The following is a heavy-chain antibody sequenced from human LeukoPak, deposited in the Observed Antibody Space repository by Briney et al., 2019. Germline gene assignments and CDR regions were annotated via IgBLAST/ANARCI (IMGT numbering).Heavy chain of an antibody. D-gene: IGHD4/OR15-4a*01. CDR3: AKDDGANVPVDY. CDR2: LRFDGSNK. CDR1: GFTFTNCG. J-gene: IGHJ4*02. Sequence: QSGGSLRLSCAASGFTFTNCGMHWVRLSPGKGLGWVAFLRFDGSNKYYSDSAKGRFTISRDTSKNMLYLQMNSLRVEDTAVYYCAKDDGANVPVDYWGQGTLVTVSS. V-gene: IGHV3-30*02.